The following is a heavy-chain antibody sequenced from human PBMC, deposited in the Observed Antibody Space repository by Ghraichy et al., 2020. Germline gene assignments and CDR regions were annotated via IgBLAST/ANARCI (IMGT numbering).Heavy chain of an antibody. CDR1: GFTFSSYA. V-gene: IGHV3-30-3*01. J-gene: IGHJ4*02. D-gene: IGHD3-10*01. CDR2: ISYDGNNK. CDR3: ANLCRGPTYYYGSGSSAGVDS. Sequence: GGSLRLSCVASGFTFSSYAMHWVRQAPGKGLEWVAVISYDGNNKYYADSVKDRFTISRDNSKNTLYLQMNSLRPEDTAFYYCANLCRGPTYYYGSGSSAGVDSWGQGTLVSVSA.